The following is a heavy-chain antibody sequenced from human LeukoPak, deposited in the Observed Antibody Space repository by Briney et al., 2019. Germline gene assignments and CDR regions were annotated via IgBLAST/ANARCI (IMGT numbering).Heavy chain of an antibody. V-gene: IGHV4-30-2*01. J-gene: IGHJ4*02. CDR3: AKGVAGFDY. CDR2: IYHSGST. Sequence: SETLSLTCAVSGGSISSGGYSWSWIRQPPGKGLEWIGSIYHSGSTYYNPSLNTRVTISLDRSKNQFSLELSSVTAADTAVYYCAKGVAGFDYWGQGNLVTVSS. CDR1: GGSISSGGYS.